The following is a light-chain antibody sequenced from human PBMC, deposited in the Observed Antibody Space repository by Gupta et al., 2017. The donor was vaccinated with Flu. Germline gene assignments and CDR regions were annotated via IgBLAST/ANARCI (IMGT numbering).Light chain of an antibody. CDR3: CSYAHYVR. Sequence: SALTQPASVSGSPGQSITISCTGTNNYVGSYNFVSWYQQHPGKAPKLMIYEGSKRPSGVSNRFSGSESGNTASLTISGLQAEDEADYYCCSYAHYVRIGGGTKVTVL. V-gene: IGLV2-23*01. J-gene: IGLJ2*01. CDR2: EGS. CDR1: NNYVGSYNF.